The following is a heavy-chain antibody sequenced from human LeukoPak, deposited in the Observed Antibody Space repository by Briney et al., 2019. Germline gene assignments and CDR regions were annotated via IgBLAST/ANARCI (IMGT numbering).Heavy chain of an antibody. CDR3: ARGYPYDILTGYYSFDY. CDR1: GGSFSGYY. CDR2: INHSGST. Sequence: PSETLSLTCAVYGGSFSGYYWSWIRQPPGKGLEWIGEINHSGSTNYNPSLKSRVTISADTSKNQFSLKLSSVTAADTAVYYCARGYPYDILTGYYSFDYWGQGTLVTVSS. D-gene: IGHD3-9*01. V-gene: IGHV4-34*01. J-gene: IGHJ4*02.